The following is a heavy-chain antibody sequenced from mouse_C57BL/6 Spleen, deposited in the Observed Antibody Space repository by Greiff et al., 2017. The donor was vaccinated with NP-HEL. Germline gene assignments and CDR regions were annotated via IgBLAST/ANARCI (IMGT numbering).Heavy chain of an antibody. Sequence: QVQLQQPGTELVKPGASVKLSCKASGYTFTSYWMHWVKQRPGQGLEWIGNINPSNGGTNYNEKFKSKATLTVYKSSSTAYMQLSSLTSEDSAVYYCARSVTTAFYAMDYWGQGTSVTVSS. CDR3: ARSVTTAFYAMDY. CDR2: INPSNGGT. J-gene: IGHJ4*01. D-gene: IGHD1-2*01. V-gene: IGHV1-53*01. CDR1: GYTFTSYW.